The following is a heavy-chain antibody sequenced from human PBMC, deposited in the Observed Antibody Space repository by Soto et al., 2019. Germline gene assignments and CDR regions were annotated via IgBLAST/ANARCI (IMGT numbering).Heavy chain of an antibody. Sequence: GASVKVSCKACGYTFTRYGISWVRQAPGQGLEWMGWISAYNGNTNYAQKLQGRVTMTTDTSTSTAYMELRSLRSDDTAVYYCARVRYYDSSGYYHSSWGQGTLVTVSS. V-gene: IGHV1-18*04. CDR1: GYTFTRYG. D-gene: IGHD3-22*01. J-gene: IGHJ5*02. CDR2: ISAYNGNT. CDR3: ARVRYYDSSGYYHSS.